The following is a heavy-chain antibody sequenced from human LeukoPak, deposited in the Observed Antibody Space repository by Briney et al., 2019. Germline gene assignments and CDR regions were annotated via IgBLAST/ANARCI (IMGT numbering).Heavy chain of an antibody. Sequence: SQTLSLTCTVSGGSISSGGYYWSWIRQHPGKGLEWIGYIYYSGSTCYNPSLKSRVTISVDTSKNQFSLKLSSVTAADTAVYYCARGPMVRGVYFDYWGQGTLVTVSS. J-gene: IGHJ4*02. V-gene: IGHV4-31*03. CDR2: IYYSGST. D-gene: IGHD3-10*01. CDR3: ARGPMVRGVYFDY. CDR1: GGSISSGGYY.